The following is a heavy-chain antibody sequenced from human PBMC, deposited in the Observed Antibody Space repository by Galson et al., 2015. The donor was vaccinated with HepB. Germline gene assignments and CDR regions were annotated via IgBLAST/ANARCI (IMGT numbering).Heavy chain of an antibody. CDR3: ARVGGRDGYNSPFDY. D-gene: IGHD5-24*01. CDR2: ISAYNGNT. J-gene: IGHJ4*02. CDR1: GYTFTSYG. Sequence: SVKVSCKASGYTFTSYGISWVRQAPGQGLEWMGWISAYNGNTNYAQKLQGRVTMTTDTSTSTAYMELRSLRSDDTAVYYCARVGGRDGYNSPFDYWGQGTLVTVSS. V-gene: IGHV1-18*04.